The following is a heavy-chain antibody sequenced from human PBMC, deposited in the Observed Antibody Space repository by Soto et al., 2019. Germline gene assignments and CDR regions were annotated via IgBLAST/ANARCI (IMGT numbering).Heavy chain of an antibody. CDR1: GFTFSSYW. D-gene: IGHD6-13*01. CDR3: SRGSSSSWYYFDY. Sequence: GGSLRLSCAASGFTFSSYWMSWVRQAPGKGLEWVANIKQDGSEKYYVDSEKGRFTISRDNAKNSLFLQMNSLRAEDTAVYYCSRGSSSSWYYFDYWGQGTLVTGSS. V-gene: IGHV3-7*05. CDR2: IKQDGSEK. J-gene: IGHJ4*02.